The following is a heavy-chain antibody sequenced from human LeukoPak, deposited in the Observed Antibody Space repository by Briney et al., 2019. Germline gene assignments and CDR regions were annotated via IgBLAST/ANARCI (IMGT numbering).Heavy chain of an antibody. Sequence: SETLSLTCAVYGGSFSGYYWSWIRQPPGKGLEWIGEINHSGSTNYNPSLKSRVTISVDTSKNQFSLKLSSVTAADTAVYYCARGLKLIVVAPNWFDPWGQGTLVTVSS. CDR3: ARGLKLIVVAPNWFDP. CDR2: INHSGST. V-gene: IGHV4-34*01. J-gene: IGHJ5*02. D-gene: IGHD2-2*01. CDR1: GGSFSGYY.